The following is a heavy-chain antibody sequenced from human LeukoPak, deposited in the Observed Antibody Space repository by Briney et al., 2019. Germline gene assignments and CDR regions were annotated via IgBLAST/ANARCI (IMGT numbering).Heavy chain of an antibody. CDR1: GGTFSSYA. CDR3: ARATANYNWNDVGGFGNWFDP. Sequence: ASVKVSCKASGGTFSSYAISWVRQAPGQGLEWMGGIIPIFGTANYAQKFQGRVTITTDESTSTAYMELSSLRSEDTAVYYCARATANYNWNDVGGFGNWFDPWGQGTLVTVSS. CDR2: IIPIFGTA. V-gene: IGHV1-69*05. J-gene: IGHJ5*02. D-gene: IGHD1-20*01.